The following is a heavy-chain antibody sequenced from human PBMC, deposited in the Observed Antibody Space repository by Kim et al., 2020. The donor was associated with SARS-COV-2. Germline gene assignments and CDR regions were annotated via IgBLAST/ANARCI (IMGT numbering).Heavy chain of an antibody. CDR2: ISWNSDTI. CDR3: AKRDSGSSRHFDY. J-gene: IGHJ4*02. CDR1: GFTFDDYA. D-gene: IGHD1-26*01. V-gene: IGHV3-9*01. Sequence: GGSLRLSCAASGFTFDDYAMHWVRQAPGKGLEWVSGISWNSDTIGYADSLKGRFTISGDNAKNSLYLQMNSLRLEDTALYYCAKRDSGSSRHFDYWGQGTLVTVSS.